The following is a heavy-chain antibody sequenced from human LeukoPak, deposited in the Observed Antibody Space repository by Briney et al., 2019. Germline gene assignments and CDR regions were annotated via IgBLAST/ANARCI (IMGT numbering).Heavy chain of an antibody. CDR3: ARFRYNSTWGVFDY. Sequence: PAGSLRLSCGASGFSFSDYYTSWVRQAPGKGLDWFSYISTTGRTIYYADSAKGRFTISRDNDRSSLYLQMNSLRAEDTALYYCARFRYNSTWGVFDYWGQGTLVTVSS. D-gene: IGHD2/OR15-2a*01. CDR2: ISTTGRTI. J-gene: IGHJ4*02. CDR1: GFSFSDYY. V-gene: IGHV3-11*04.